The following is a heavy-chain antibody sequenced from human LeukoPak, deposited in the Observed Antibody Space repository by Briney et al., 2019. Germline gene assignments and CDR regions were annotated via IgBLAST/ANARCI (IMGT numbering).Heavy chain of an antibody. CDR3: ARMSGSFSHLLDY. CDR2: ISAYTGNT. J-gene: IGHJ4*02. Sequence: ASVKVSCKASVYIFTSYGISWVQQAPGQGLEWMGWISAYTGNTNYAQTLQGRVTMTTDTSTSTAYMELRSLTSDDMAVFYCARMSGSFSHLLDYWGQGTLVAVSA. D-gene: IGHD1-26*01. CDR1: VYIFTSYG. V-gene: IGHV1-18*03.